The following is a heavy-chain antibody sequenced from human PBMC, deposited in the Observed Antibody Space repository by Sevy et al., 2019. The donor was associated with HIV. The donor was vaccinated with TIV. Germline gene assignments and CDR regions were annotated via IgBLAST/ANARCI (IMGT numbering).Heavy chain of an antibody. V-gene: IGHV3-21*01. CDR2: ISSSSYI. J-gene: IGHJ4*02. Sequence: GGSLRLSCAASGFTFSSYSMNWVRQAPGKGLEWVSSISSSSYIYYADSVKGRFTISRDNAKNSLYLQMNSLRAEDTAVYYCARAHCSGGSCYSGFDYWGQGTLVTVSS. D-gene: IGHD2-15*01. CDR1: GFTFSSYS. CDR3: ARAHCSGGSCYSGFDY.